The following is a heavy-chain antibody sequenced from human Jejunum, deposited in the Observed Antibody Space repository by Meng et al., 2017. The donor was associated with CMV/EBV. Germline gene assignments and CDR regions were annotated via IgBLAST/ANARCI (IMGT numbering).Heavy chain of an antibody. V-gene: IGHV3-30*02. CDR1: FSSYG. Sequence: FSSYGRHWVSQAPGKGLEWVAFIRYDGTNKFHADSVKGRFTISRDNSKNTLYLQMNSLRGEDTAVYYCAKSRGDFWSGYYHGMDVWGQGTTVTVSS. J-gene: IGHJ6*02. CDR2: IRYDGTNK. CDR3: AKSRGDFWSGYYHGMDV. D-gene: IGHD3-3*01.